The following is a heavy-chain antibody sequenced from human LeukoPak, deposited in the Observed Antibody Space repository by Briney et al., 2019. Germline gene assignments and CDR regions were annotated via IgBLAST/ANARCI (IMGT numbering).Heavy chain of an antibody. D-gene: IGHD5-18*01. J-gene: IGHJ6*03. CDR2: ISYDGSSA. CDR1: GFTFSTYW. V-gene: IGHV3-74*01. CDR3: ARFRDTAMGPYYYYYMDV. Sequence: PGGSLRLSCAASGFTFSTYWMHWVRHAPGKGLVWVSRISYDGSSATYADSVKGRFTISRDNAKNTLFLHMNSLRADDTAVYYCARFRDTAMGPYYYYYMDVWGKGTTVTVSS.